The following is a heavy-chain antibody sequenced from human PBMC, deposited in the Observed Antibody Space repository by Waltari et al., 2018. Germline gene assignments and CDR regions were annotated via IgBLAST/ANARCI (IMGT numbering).Heavy chain of an antibody. CDR3: ARDRIFGVLKQHWFSDL. J-gene: IGHJ2*01. D-gene: IGHD3-3*02. V-gene: IGHV3-21*01. CDR2: IGSSSNFI. Sequence: EEQLVESGGGLAKPGGSLRLSCAASGFTPSSYNMLRVRQTPGKGLEWVSSIGSSSNFIYNADSVKGRFTISRDNARNSLFLQMNSLRAEDTAVYYCARDRIFGVLKQHWFSDLWGRGTLVTVSS. CDR1: GFTPSSYN.